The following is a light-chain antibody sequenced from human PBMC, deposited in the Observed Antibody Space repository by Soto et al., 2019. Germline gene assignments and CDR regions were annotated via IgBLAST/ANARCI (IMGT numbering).Light chain of an antibody. J-gene: IGKJ1*01. CDR3: QHYNSYPWT. Sequence: QLTQSPSKRSASVGDRVTITCRASQSISRWLAWHQQKPGKAPRLLIYDASSLESGVPSRFSGSGSGTEFTLTISSLQPDDFATYYCQHYNSYPWTVGQGTKVDI. V-gene: IGKV1-5*01. CDR2: DAS. CDR1: QSISRW.